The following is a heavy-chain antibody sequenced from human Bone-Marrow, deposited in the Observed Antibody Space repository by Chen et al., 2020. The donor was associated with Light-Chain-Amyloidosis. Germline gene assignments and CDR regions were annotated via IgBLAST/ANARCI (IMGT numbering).Heavy chain of an antibody. Sequence: EVQLMETGGGMIQPGGSLRLSCAVSGFSVSSNYMGWVRQAPGKGLEWVSLFHTVVTTYYTDSVKGRFTISRDNSKNTLYLQMNSLRAEDTAVYYCARDVLCSSSNTCNDSWGQGTLVTVSS. CDR3: ARDVLCSSSNTCNDS. J-gene: IGHJ4*02. D-gene: IGHD2-2*01. CDR2: FHTVVTT. CDR1: GFSVSSNY. V-gene: IGHV3-53*02.